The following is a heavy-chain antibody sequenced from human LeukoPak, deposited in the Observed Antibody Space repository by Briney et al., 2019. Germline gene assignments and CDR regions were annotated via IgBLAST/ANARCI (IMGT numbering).Heavy chain of an antibody. D-gene: IGHD2-2*01. CDR3: ARVGGVVPAAWAYYYYYMDV. Sequence: PSETLSLTCTAPGGSLSSYYWSWLRQPPGKGLEWVGNIYYSGSTNYNPSLKSRVTISVDTSKNQFSLKLGSVTAADTAVYYCARVGGVVPAAWAYYYYYMDVWGKGTTVTVSS. J-gene: IGHJ6*03. CDR2: IYYSGST. CDR1: GGSLSSYY. V-gene: IGHV4-59*01.